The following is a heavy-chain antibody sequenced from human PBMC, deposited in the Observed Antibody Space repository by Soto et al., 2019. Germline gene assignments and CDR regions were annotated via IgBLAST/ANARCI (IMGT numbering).Heavy chain of an antibody. CDR1: GFTFSSYI. Sequence: PGGSLRLSCAASGFTFSSYIMNWVRQAPGKGLEWVSSISSSSSYIYYADSVKGRFTISRDNAKNSLYLQMNSLRAEDTAVYYCARGYCTNGVCSGFDPWGRGTLVTVSS. CDR3: ARGYCTNGVCSGFDP. CDR2: ISSSSSYI. J-gene: IGHJ5*02. V-gene: IGHV3-21*06. D-gene: IGHD2-8*01.